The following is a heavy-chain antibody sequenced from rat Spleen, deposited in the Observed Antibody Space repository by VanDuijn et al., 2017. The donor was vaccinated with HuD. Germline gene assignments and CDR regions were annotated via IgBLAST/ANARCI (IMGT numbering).Heavy chain of an antibody. J-gene: IGHJ2*01. V-gene: IGHV5-19*01. D-gene: IGHD4-3*01. Sequence: EVQLAESGGGLVQPGRSLKLSCAASGFTFSNYGMHWIRQAPTKGLEWVASITNSCGSTYYPDSVKGRFTISRDNAQNNLYLQMNSLRSEDKATYYCTREGNSGYDYWGQGVMVTVSS. CDR2: ITNSCGST. CDR3: TREGNSGYDY. CDR1: GFTFSNYG.